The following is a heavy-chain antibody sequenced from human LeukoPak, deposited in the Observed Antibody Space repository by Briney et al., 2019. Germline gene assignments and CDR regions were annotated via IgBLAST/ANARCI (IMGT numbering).Heavy chain of an antibody. CDR2: ISAYNGNT. J-gene: IGHJ4*02. CDR3: AREDYDFPLVGFDY. D-gene: IGHD3-3*01. V-gene: IGHV1-18*01. Sequence: ASVKVSCKASGYTFTSYGISWVRQAPGQGLEWMGWISAYNGNTNYAQKLQGRVTMTTDTSTSTAYMELRSLRSDDTAVYYCAREDYDFPLVGFDYWGQGTLVTVSS. CDR1: GYTFTSYG.